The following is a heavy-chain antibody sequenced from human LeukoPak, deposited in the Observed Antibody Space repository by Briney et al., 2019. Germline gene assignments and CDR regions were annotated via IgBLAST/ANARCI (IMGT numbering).Heavy chain of an antibody. CDR1: GGSINSINW. J-gene: IGHJ4*02. CDR2: MYHTGGF. V-gene: IGHV4-4*02. CDR3: ARNPRDGHTFDY. Sequence: PSETLSLTCAVSGGSINSINWWSWVRQPPGQGLEWIGEMYHTGGFNYNPSLKSRVTISLDKSQNQFSLRLSSVTAADRAVYYCARNPRDGHTFDYWGQGTLVTVSS.